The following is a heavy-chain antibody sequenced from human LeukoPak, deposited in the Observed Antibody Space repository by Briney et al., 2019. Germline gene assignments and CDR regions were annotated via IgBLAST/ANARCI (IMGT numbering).Heavy chain of an antibody. CDR1: GYSFSRNSAA. D-gene: IGHD3-10*01. CDR2: AYFRSTWYH. J-gene: IGHJ4*02. CDR3: TRDNYGYYFDY. V-gene: IGHV6-1*01. Sequence: SQTLSLTCAISGYSFSRNSAAWHCIRQSPSRGLEWLGRAYFRSTWYHDYAVSVKSRITINPDTSKNQFSLQLNSVTPEDTAVYYCTRDNYGYYFDYWGQGTLVTVSS.